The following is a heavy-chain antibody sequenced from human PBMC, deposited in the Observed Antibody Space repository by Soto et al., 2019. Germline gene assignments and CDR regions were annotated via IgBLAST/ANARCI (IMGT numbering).Heavy chain of an antibody. CDR2: IDPSDSYT. V-gene: IGHV5-10-1*01. CDR3: ARGTASDFWSGTPLYYGMDV. D-gene: IGHD3-3*01. CDR1: GYSFTSYW. Sequence: HGESLKISCKGSGYSFTSYWISWVRQMPGKGLEWMGRIDPSDSYTNYSPSFQGHVTISADKSISTAYLQWSSLKASDTAMYYCARGTASDFWSGTPLYYGMDVWGQGTTVTVSS. J-gene: IGHJ6*02.